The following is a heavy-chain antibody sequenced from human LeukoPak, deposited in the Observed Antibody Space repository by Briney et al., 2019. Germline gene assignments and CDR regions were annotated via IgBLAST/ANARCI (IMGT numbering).Heavy chain of an antibody. J-gene: IGHJ5*02. Sequence: GRSLRLSCAASGFTFSSYGMHWVRQAPGKGLEWVAVISYDGSNKYYADSVKGRFTISRDNSKNTLYLQMNSLRAEDTAVYYCAKDRIAAAGTEPPVFDPWGQGTLVTVFS. CDR3: AKDRIAAAGTEPPVFDP. D-gene: IGHD6-13*01. V-gene: IGHV3-30*18. CDR1: GFTFSSYG. CDR2: ISYDGSNK.